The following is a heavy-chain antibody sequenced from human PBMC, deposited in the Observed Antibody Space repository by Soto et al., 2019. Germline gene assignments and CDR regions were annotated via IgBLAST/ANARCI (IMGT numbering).Heavy chain of an antibody. J-gene: IGHJ4*02. CDR3: AKGGSQQWLVPKD. D-gene: IGHD6-19*01. Sequence: QVQLVESGGGVVQPGRSLRLSCAASGFTFSSYGMHWVRQAPGTGLEWVAAISYDGSNKYYADSVKGRFTISRDNSKNTLYLQMNSLRAEDTAVYYCAKGGSQQWLVPKDWGQGTLVTVSS. CDR2: ISYDGSNK. V-gene: IGHV3-30*18. CDR1: GFTFSSYG.